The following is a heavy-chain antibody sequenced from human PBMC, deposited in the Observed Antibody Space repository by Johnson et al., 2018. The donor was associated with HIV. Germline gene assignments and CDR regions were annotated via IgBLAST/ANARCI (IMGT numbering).Heavy chain of an antibody. Sequence: VQLVESGGGLIQPGGSLRLSCAASGFTVSSNYMTWVRQAPGKGLEWVSVFYSGGSTYYADSVKGRFTISRDNSKNTLYLQMYGLRADDTAVYYCANLLTTVTSRWRSALDIWGQGTMVIVSS. CDR1: GFTVSSNY. V-gene: IGHV3-53*01. CDR3: ANLLTTVTSRWRSALDI. J-gene: IGHJ3*02. CDR2: FYSGGST. D-gene: IGHD4-17*01.